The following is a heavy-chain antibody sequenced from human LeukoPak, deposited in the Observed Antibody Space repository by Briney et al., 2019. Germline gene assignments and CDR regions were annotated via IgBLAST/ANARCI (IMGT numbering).Heavy chain of an antibody. CDR3: ARGALYDSSGYYYVY. V-gene: IGHV1-69*01. Sequence: SVRVSCKASGGTFSSYAISWVRQAPGQGLECMGGIIPIFGTANYAQKFQGRVTITADESTSTAYMELSSLRSEDTAVYYCARGALYDSSGYYYVYWGQGTLVTVSS. CDR2: IIPIFGTA. CDR1: GGTFSSYA. J-gene: IGHJ4*02. D-gene: IGHD3-22*01.